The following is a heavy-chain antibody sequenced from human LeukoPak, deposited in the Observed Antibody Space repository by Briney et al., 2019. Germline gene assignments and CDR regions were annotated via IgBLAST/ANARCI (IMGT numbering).Heavy chain of an antibody. Sequence: QPGGSLTLSCAPSGFTYSSYFMRWVRQAPGEGMEWVASIKADGSEKFYVDSGKGRFTISRDNTKTSLYMQMNSLRAEDTAVYYCARVAIGYCTSGNCHKWFDSWGQGTLVTVSS. CDR1: GFTYSSYF. CDR3: ARVAIGYCTSGNCHKWFDS. J-gene: IGHJ5*01. V-gene: IGHV3-7*01. CDR2: IKADGSEK. D-gene: IGHD2-15*01.